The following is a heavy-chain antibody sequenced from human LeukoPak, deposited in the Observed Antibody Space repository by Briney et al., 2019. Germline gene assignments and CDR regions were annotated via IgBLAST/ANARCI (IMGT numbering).Heavy chain of an antibody. CDR1: GYTFTNYY. D-gene: IGHD1/OR15-1a*01. CDR2: INPTSGAT. J-gene: IGHJ3*01. V-gene: IGHV1-2*02. Sequence: ASVKVSCKASGYTFTNYYVHWVRQAPGQGLDWVGWINPTSGATNYAQKFQGRVTMTRDTSNNTSYMELSRLRSDDTAVYYCAREFRTTTWSFDAFDLWGQGTMVTVSS. CDR3: AREFRTTTWSFDAFDL.